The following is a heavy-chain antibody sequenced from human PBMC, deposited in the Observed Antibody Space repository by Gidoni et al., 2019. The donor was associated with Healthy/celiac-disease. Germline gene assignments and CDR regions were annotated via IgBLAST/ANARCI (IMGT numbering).Heavy chain of an antibody. CDR3: AKTLGWDYYYGMDV. Sequence: EVQLLESGGGLVQPGGSLRLSCAASGFTFSSYAMSWVCQAPGKGLEWFSAISGSGGSTYYADSVKGRFTISRDNSKNTLYLQMNSLRAEDTAVYYCAKTLGWDYYYGMDVWGQGTTVTVSS. D-gene: IGHD1-26*01. V-gene: IGHV3-23*01. CDR1: GFTFSSYA. CDR2: ISGSGGST. J-gene: IGHJ6*02.